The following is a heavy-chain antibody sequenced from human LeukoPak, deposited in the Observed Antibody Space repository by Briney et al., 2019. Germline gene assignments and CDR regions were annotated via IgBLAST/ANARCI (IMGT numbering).Heavy chain of an antibody. J-gene: IGHJ4*02. CDR1: GGSFSGYY. D-gene: IGHD3-22*01. CDR2: INHSGST. CDR3: ARDGSPRYYYDSSGAPDY. Sequence: SETLSLTCAVYGGSFSGYYWGWIRQPPGKGLEWIGEINHSGSTNYNPSLKSRVTISVDTSKNQFSLKLSSVTAADTAVYYCARDGSPRYYYDSSGAPDYWGQGTLVTVSS. V-gene: IGHV4-34*01.